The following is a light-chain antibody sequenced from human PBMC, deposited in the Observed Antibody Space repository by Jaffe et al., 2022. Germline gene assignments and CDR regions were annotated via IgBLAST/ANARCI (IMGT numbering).Light chain of an antibody. J-gene: IGKJ1*01. Sequence: DIQMTQSPSSLSASVGDRVTITCRASQSIGRYLNWYQQKPGKAPKLLIYAASSLQSGVPSRFSGSGSGTDFTLTINSLQPEDFAIYCCQQGYGTPPWTFGQGTKVEIK. CDR2: AAS. V-gene: IGKV1-39*01. CDR1: QSIGRY. CDR3: QQGYGTPPWT.